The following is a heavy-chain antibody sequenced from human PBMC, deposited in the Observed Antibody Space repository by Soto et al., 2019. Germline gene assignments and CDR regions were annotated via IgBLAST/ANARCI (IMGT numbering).Heavy chain of an antibody. CDR3: VSVVAIPGYPDN. V-gene: IGHV1-69*12. CDR2: IVPIVDTS. J-gene: IGHJ4*02. CDR1: GGTFSSYA. Sequence: QVQLVQSGAEVRQPASSVKVSCKTSGGTFSSYAISWVRQAPGQGLEWMGGIVPIVDTSTYAQKFQGRVTSTADEPTSTVYMELSSLRSDDTAVYYCVSVVAIPGYPDNWGQGTLVSVSS. D-gene: IGHD5-12*01.